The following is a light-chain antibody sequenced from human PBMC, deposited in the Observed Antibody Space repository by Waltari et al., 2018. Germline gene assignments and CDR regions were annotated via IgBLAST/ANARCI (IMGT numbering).Light chain of an antibody. CDR2: SSS. CDR1: QSVSTN. V-gene: IGKV3-15*01. CDR3: KQYSSWPT. Sequence: EIVMTQSPATLSVSPGEGATLSCRPSQSVSTNLAWYQQKPGQAPRLLIYSSSTRSTGIPARFSGSGSGTEFTLTISGLQSEDFAVYYCKQYSSWPTFGPGTKVDIK. J-gene: IGKJ3*01.